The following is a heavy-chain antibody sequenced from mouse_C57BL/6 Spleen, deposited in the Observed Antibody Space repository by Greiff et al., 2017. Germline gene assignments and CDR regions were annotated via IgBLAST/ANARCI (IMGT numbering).Heavy chain of an antibody. Sequence: EVKLVESGGGLVQPGASLSLSCAASGFTFTDYYMSWVRQPPGKALEWLGFIRHKANGYTTKYNASVKGRFTISRDNSQSILYLQMNALRAEDSATYYCARYIHYSDYEYAMDYWGQGTSVTVSS. CDR2: IRHKANGYTT. CDR1: GFTFTDYY. J-gene: IGHJ4*01. D-gene: IGHD2-13*01. CDR3: ARYIHYSDYEYAMDY. V-gene: IGHV7-3*01.